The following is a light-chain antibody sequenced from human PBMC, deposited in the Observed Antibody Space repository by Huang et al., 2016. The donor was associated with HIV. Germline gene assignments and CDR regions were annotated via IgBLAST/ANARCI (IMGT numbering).Light chain of an antibody. CDR1: HDIDNY. J-gene: IGKJ5*01. Sequence: DIQMTQSPSSLSASVGDSVNITCRASHDIDNYLAWYQQKLGKVTKLLIFAASALKSGVPPRFSGSGSGTHFSLNISSLPPEDVATYYCQKYNSAPITFGQGTRLEI. CDR3: QKYNSAPIT. V-gene: IGKV1-27*01. CDR2: AAS.